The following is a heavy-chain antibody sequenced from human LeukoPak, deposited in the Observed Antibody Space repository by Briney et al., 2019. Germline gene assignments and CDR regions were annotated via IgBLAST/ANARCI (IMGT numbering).Heavy chain of an antibody. CDR3: AKVDSSSWYDWFDP. V-gene: IGHV3-23*01. J-gene: IGHJ5*02. CDR2: ITGSGGST. Sequence: GGSLRLSCAASGFTFSSYDMNWVRRAPGKGLEWVSVITGSGGSTNYADSVKGRFTISRDNSKNTLYLQMNSLRAEDTAKYFCAKVDSSSWYDWFDPWGQGTLVTVSS. CDR1: GFTFSSYD. D-gene: IGHD6-13*01.